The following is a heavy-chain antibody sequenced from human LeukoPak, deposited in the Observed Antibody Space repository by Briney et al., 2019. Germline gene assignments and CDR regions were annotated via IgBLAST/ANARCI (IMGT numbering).Heavy chain of an antibody. V-gene: IGHV3-48*04. D-gene: IGHD3-3*02. CDR3: ARVLGCLEWLEPAV. CDR2: ISSSSSTI. CDR1: GFTFSSYS. J-gene: IGHJ6*04. Sequence: GGSLRLSCAASGFTFSSYSMNWVRQAPGKGLEWVSYISSSSSTIYYADSVKGRFTISRDNAKNSLYLQMNSLRAEDTAVYYCARVLGCLEWLEPAVWGKGTTVTVSS.